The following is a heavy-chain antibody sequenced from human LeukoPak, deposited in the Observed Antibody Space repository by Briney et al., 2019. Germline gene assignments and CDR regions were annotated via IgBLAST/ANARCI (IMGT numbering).Heavy chain of an antibody. CDR2: ISGSGGST. J-gene: IGHJ4*02. CDR3: AKDLPYSGSQHGSLS. D-gene: IGHD1-26*01. CDR1: GFTFSSYS. Sequence: GGSLRLSCAASGFTFSSYSMNWVRQAPGKGLEWVLAISGSGGSTYYADSVKGRFTISRDNSKNTLYLQMNSLRAEDTAVYYCAKDLPYSGSQHGSLSWGQGTLVTVSS. V-gene: IGHV3-23*01.